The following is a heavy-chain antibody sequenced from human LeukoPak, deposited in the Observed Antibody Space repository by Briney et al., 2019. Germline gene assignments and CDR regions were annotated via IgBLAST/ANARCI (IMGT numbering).Heavy chain of an antibody. CDR3: ARGAPSDDDAFDI. CDR2: IYSGGST. Sequence: GGSLRLSCAASGFTVSSNYMSWVRQAPGKGLEWVSVIYSGGSTNYADSVKGRFTISRDNSKNTLYLQMNSLRAEDTAVYYCARGAPSDDDAFDIWGQGTMVTVSS. D-gene: IGHD6-6*01. J-gene: IGHJ3*02. V-gene: IGHV3-66*01. CDR1: GFTVSSNY.